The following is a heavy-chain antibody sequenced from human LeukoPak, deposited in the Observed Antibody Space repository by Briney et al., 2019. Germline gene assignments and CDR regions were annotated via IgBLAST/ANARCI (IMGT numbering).Heavy chain of an antibody. CDR1: GGSFSGYY. D-gene: IGHD3-9*01. CDR2: INHSGST. J-gene: IGHJ6*02. CDR3: ARGRDYDILTGYLYYYYGTDV. V-gene: IGHV4-34*01. Sequence: SETLSLTCAVYGGSFSGYYWSWIRQPPGKGLEWIGEINHSGSTNYNPSFKSRVTISVDTSKNQFSLKLSSVTAADTAVYYCARGRDYDILTGYLYYYYGTDVWGQGTTVTVSS.